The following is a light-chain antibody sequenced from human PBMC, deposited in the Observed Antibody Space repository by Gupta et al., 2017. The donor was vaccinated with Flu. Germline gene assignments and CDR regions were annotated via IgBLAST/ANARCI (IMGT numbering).Light chain of an antibody. CDR1: QSISSY. V-gene: IGKV1-39*01. CDR3: QQSYSTQYT. J-gene: IGKJ2*01. Sequence: GDRVTITCRASQSISSYLNWYQQKPGKAPKLLIYAASSLQSGVPSRFSGSGSGTDFTLTISSLQPEDFATYYCQQSYSTQYTFGQGTKLVIK. CDR2: AAS.